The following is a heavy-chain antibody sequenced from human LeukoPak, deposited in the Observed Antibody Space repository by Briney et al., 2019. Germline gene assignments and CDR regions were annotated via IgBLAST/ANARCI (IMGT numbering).Heavy chain of an antibody. CDR3: AREYYYDSSGSPGVDY. V-gene: IGHV4-61*02. D-gene: IGHD3-22*01. CDR1: GGSISSGSYY. Sequence: SQTLSLTCTVSGGSISSGSYYWSWIRQPAGKGLEWIGRIYTSGSTNYNLSLKSRVTISVDTSKNQFSLKLSSVTAADTAVYYCAREYYYDSSGSPGVDYWGQGTLVTVSS. CDR2: IYTSGST. J-gene: IGHJ4*02.